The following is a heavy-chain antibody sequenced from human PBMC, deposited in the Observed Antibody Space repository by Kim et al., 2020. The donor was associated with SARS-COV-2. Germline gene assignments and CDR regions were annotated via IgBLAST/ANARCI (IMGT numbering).Heavy chain of an antibody. Sequence: GGSLRLSCAASGFTFSSYGMHWVRQAPGKGLVWVAVIWYDGSNKYYADSVKGRFTISRDNSKNTLYLQMNSLRAEDTAVYFCARADYGDNRELDYWGQGT. V-gene: IGHV3-33*01. J-gene: IGHJ4*02. CDR1: GFTFSSYG. CDR2: IWYDGSNK. D-gene: IGHD4-17*01. CDR3: ARADYGDNRELDY.